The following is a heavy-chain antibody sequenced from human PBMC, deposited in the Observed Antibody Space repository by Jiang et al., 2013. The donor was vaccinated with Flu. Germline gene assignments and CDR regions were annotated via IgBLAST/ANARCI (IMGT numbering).Heavy chain of an antibody. Sequence: PGLVKPSETLSLTCTVSGGSISSSSYYWGWIRQPPGKGLEWIGSIYYSGSTYYNPSLKSRVTISVDTSKNQFSLKLSSVTAADTAVYYCARHVGRVEQLVRWFDPWGQGTLVTVSS. D-gene: IGHD6-6*01. J-gene: IGHJ5*02. CDR2: IYYSGST. V-gene: IGHV4-39*01. CDR3: ARHVGRVEQLVRWFDP. CDR1: GGSISSSSYY.